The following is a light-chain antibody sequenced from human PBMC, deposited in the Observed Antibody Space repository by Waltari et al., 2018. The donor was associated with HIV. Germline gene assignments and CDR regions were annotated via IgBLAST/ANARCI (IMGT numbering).Light chain of an antibody. CDR1: KDISNY. CDR2: DAS. J-gene: IGKJ2*03. CDR3: QQYDNLPGYS. Sequence: DIQMTQSPSSLSASVGDRVTITCQASKDISNYLNWDQQKPGKAPQLLICDASNLETGVAARFSGSGSGADFTFTISSLQPEEIATYYCQQYDNLPGYSFCQGTKLEIK. V-gene: IGKV1-33*01.